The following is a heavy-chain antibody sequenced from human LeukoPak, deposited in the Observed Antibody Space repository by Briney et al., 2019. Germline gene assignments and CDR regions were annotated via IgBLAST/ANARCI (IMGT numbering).Heavy chain of an antibody. Sequence: PPGGSLRLSCAASGFTFDDYAMHWVRQAPGKGLEWVSGISWNSGSIGYADSVKGRFTISRDNAKNSLYLQMNSLRAEDMALYYCAKDRGPDSYGYLDFDYRGQGTLVTVSS. D-gene: IGHD5-18*01. J-gene: IGHJ4*02. CDR2: ISWNSGSI. V-gene: IGHV3-9*03. CDR1: GFTFDDYA. CDR3: AKDRGPDSYGYLDFDY.